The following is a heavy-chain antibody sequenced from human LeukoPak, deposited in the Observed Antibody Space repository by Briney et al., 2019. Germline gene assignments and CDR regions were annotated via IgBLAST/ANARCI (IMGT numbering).Heavy chain of an antibody. Sequence: SETLSLTCTVSGGSISSYYWSWIRQPAGKGLEWIGRIYTSGSTNYNPSLKSRVTMSVDTSKNQFFLKLSSVTAADTAVYYCARGGEYGDYRHTQYFQHWGQGTLVTVSS. CDR2: IYTSGST. D-gene: IGHD4-17*01. J-gene: IGHJ1*01. CDR3: ARGGEYGDYRHTQYFQH. CDR1: GGSISSYY. V-gene: IGHV4-4*07.